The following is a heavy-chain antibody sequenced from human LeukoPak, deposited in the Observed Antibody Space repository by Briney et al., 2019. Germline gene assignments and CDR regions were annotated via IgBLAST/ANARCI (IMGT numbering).Heavy chain of an antibody. J-gene: IGHJ3*02. CDR3: ARVSYGYNYIGGAFDI. V-gene: IGHV3-30*03. CDR2: ISYDGSNK. Sequence: GGSLRLSCAASGFTFSSYGMHWVRQAPGKGLEWVAVISYDGSNKYYADSVKGRFTISRDNSKNTLYLQMNSLRAEDTAVYYCARVSYGYNYIGGAFDIWGQGTMVTVSS. D-gene: IGHD5-24*01. CDR1: GFTFSSYG.